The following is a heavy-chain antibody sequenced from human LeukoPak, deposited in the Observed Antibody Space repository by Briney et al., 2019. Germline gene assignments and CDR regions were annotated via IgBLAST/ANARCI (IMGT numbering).Heavy chain of an antibody. CDR3: AKGIARYYDSSGSLYYFDY. CDR1: GFTFSSCG. V-gene: IGHV3-23*01. Sequence: PGGSLRLSCAASGFTFSSCGMSWVRQAPGKGLEWVSGITGSGGSTDYADSVKGRFTISRDNSKNTLYLQMNSLRAEDTAVYYCAKGIARYYDSSGSLYYFDYWGQGTLVTVSS. J-gene: IGHJ4*02. CDR2: ITGSGGST. D-gene: IGHD3-22*01.